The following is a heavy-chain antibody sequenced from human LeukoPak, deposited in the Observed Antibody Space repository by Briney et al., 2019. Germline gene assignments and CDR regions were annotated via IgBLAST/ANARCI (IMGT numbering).Heavy chain of an antibody. V-gene: IGHV3-21*01. CDR3: ARTLRSGGSYWFDP. Sequence: GGSLRLSCAASGFTFSSYSMNWVRQAPGKGLEWVSSISSSSSYIYYAVSVKGRFTISRDNAKNSLYLQMNSLRAEDTAVYYCARTLRSGGSYWFDPWGQGTLVTVSS. J-gene: IGHJ5*02. CDR1: GFTFSSYS. D-gene: IGHD2-15*01. CDR2: ISSSSSYI.